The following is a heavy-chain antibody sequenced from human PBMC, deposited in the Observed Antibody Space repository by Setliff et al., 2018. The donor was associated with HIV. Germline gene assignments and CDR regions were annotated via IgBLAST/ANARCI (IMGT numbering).Heavy chain of an antibody. D-gene: IGHD3-3*01. CDR2: IYYSGNT. J-gene: IGHJ4*02. Sequence: TSETLSLTCTVSGGSISSEGYYWSWIRQHPGKGLEWIGYIYYSGNTYYSPSLKSRLTISVDTSKNQFSLNLSSVTAADTAVYYCASLDFWSGDAYWGRGTLVTVSS. V-gene: IGHV4-31*03. CDR1: GGSISSEGYY. CDR3: ASLDFWSGDAY.